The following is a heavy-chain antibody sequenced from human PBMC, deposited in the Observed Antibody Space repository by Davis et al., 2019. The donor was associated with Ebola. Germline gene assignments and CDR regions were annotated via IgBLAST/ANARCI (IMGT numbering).Heavy chain of an antibody. D-gene: IGHD3-22*01. CDR3: ARGQVVVISRHGMDV. V-gene: IGHV4-31*03. Sequence: SETLSLTCTVSGGSISSGGYYCSWIRQHPGKGLEWIGYIYYSGSTYYNPSLKSRVTISVDTSKNQFSLKLSSVTAADTAVYYCARGQVVVISRHGMDVWGQGTTVTVSS. J-gene: IGHJ6*02. CDR2: IYYSGST. CDR1: GGSISSGGYY.